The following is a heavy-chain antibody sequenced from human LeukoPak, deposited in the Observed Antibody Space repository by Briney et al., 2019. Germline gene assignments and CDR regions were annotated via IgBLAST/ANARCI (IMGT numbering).Heavy chain of an antibody. D-gene: IGHD3-9*01. CDR2: ISYDGSNK. CDR1: GFTFSSYG. V-gene: IGHV3-30*18. J-gene: IGHJ6*04. CDR3: AKDGGRGDILTGDYYYGMDV. Sequence: GGSLRLSCAASGFTFSSYGMHWVRQAPGKGLEWVAVISYDGSNKYYADSVKGRFTISRDNSKNTLYLQMNSLRAEDTAVYYCAKDGGRGDILTGDYYYGMDVWGKATTVTVSP.